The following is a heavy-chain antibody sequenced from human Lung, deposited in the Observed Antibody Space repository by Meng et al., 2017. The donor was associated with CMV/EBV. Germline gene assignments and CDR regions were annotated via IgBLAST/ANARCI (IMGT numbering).Heavy chain of an antibody. J-gene: IGHJ4*02. Sequence: SETLSLTCAVYGGSFSGYYWSWIRQPPGKGLEWIGEINHSGSTNYNPSLKSRVTISVDTSKNQFSLKLSSVTAADTAVYYCAGEQVAFWGQGTLVTVSS. D-gene: IGHD2-15*01. CDR3: AGEQVAF. V-gene: IGHV4-34*01. CDR1: GGSFSGYY. CDR2: INHSGST.